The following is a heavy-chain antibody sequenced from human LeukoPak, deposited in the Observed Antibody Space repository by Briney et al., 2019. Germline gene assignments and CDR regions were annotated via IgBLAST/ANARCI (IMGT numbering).Heavy chain of an antibody. Sequence: SETLSLTCTVSGGSISSYYWSWIRQPPGKGLEWIGYIYYSGSTNYNPSLKSRVTISVDTSKNQFSLKLSSVTAADTAVYYCATNYDILTGYPDYWGQGTLVTVSS. CDR1: GGSISSYY. J-gene: IGHJ4*02. D-gene: IGHD3-9*01. CDR2: IYYSGST. CDR3: ATNYDILTGYPDY. V-gene: IGHV4-59*12.